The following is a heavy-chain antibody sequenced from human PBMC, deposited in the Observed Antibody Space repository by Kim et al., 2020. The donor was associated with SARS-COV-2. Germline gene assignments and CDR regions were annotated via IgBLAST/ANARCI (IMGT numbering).Heavy chain of an antibody. CDR1: GFTFNNYM. V-gene: IGHV3-23*01. D-gene: IGHD5-12*01. CDR3: FADIEGDRSGYTI. CDR2: ISGSGGST. J-gene: IGHJ4*02. Sequence: GGSLRPSCAASGFTFNNYMMTWVRQAPGKGLEWVSVISGSGGSTDYADSVKGRFTISRDNSKHTLYLQMNSLRVEDTAIYYCFADIEGDRSGYTIWGQGT.